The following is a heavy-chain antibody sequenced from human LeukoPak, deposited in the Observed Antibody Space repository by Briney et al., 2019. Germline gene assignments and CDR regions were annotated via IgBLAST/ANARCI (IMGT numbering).Heavy chain of an antibody. CDR3: AKPLHDHDIYDS. CDR1: GFTFNRFV. Sequence: GGSLILSCAASGFTFNRFVMNWVRQAPGKGLEWVSAISVTGDRTYYADSVKGRFTISRDNAKNTLYLQMNSLRAEDTAVYFCAKPLHDHDIYDSWGQGTLVTVSS. CDR2: ISVTGDRT. J-gene: IGHJ4*02. D-gene: IGHD3-9*01. V-gene: IGHV3-23*01.